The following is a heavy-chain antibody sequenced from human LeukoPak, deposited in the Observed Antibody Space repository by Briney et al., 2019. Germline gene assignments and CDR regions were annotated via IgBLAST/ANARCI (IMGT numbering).Heavy chain of an antibody. D-gene: IGHD3-22*01. CDR3: ARDLRLVSNYYDSSGYYHGY. CDR1: GYTFTSYG. Sequence: ASVKVSCEASGYTFTSYGISWVRQAPGQGLEWMGWISAYNGNTNYAQKLQGRVTMTTDTSTSTAYMELRSLRSDDTAVYYCARDLRLVSNYYDSSGYYHGYWGQGTLVAVSS. J-gene: IGHJ4*02. CDR2: ISAYNGNT. V-gene: IGHV1-18*01.